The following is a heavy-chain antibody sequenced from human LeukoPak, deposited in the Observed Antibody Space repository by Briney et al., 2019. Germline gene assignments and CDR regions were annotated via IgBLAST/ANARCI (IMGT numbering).Heavy chain of an antibody. D-gene: IGHD2-21*02. V-gene: IGHV3-23*01. J-gene: IGHJ4*02. CDR1: GFTFSNYA. CDR3: AKGCNTNCYSSFDY. CDR2: ISGGSGNT. Sequence: QPGGSLRLSCAASGFTFSNYAVAWVRQAPGKGLEWVSTISGGSGNTYYAGSVKGRFTISRDDSKNTLYLQMNSLRDEDTAVYYCAKGCNTNCYSSFDYWGQGTLVTVSS.